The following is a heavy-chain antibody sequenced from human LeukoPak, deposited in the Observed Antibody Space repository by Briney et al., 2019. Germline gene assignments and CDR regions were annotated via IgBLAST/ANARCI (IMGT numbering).Heavy chain of an antibody. D-gene: IGHD3-22*01. J-gene: IGHJ4*02. CDR3: ARALRCYYDSSGSHFDY. V-gene: IGHV4-59*01. CDR1: GGSISSYY. Sequence: TTSETLSLTCTVSGGSISSYYWSWIRQPPGKGLEWIGYIYYSGSTNYNPSLKSRVTISVDTSKNQFSLKLSSVTAADTAVYYCARALRCYYDSSGSHFDYWGQGTLVTVSS. CDR2: IYYSGST.